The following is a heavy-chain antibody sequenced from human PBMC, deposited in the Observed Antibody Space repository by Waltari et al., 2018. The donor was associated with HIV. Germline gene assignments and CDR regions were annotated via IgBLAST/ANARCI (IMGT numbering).Heavy chain of an antibody. Sequence: QLQLQESGPGLVKPSETLSLTCTVSGGSISSSSYYWGWVRQPPGKGLEWSGSIYYSGRTLYDTVHKVRVAMAGETSKNQLSLRRGCVTGAERAVYDGAREVGAVYGVVVGEGMDVWGEGSRVTVSS. J-gene: IGHJ6*04. V-gene: IGHV4-39*07. CDR1: GGSISSSSYY. D-gene: IGHD2-15*01. CDR2: IYYSGRT. CDR3: AREVGAVYGVVVGEGMDV.